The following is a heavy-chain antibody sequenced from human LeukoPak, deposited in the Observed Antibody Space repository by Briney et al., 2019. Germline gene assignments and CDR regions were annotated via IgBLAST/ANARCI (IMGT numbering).Heavy chain of an antibody. D-gene: IGHD2-15*01. Sequence: GASVKVSCKASGYTFTSYDINGVRQATGQGLEWMGWMNPNSGSTGYGQKFQGRVTITRNTLMSSADMELGGLGSEDTAGYYCSRGRWTCYPYYFEYWGQGTLVTVSS. J-gene: IGHJ4*02. CDR1: GYTFTSYD. CDR3: SRGRWTCYPYYFEY. V-gene: IGHV1-8*03. CDR2: MNPNSGST.